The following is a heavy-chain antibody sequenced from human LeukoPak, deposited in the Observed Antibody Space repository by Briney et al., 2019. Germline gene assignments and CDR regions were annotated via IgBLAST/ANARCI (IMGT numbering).Heavy chain of an antibody. V-gene: IGHV1-2*02. D-gene: IGHD3-16*01. J-gene: IGHJ4*02. CDR2: INPNSGGT. CDR1: GCTFTGYY. Sequence: ASVKVSCKASGCTFTGYYMHWVRQAPGQGLEWMGWINPNSGGTNYAQKFQGRVTMTRDTSISTAYMELSRLRSDDTAVYYCARVWGYAANLNYWGQGTLVTVSS. CDR3: ARVWGYAANLNY.